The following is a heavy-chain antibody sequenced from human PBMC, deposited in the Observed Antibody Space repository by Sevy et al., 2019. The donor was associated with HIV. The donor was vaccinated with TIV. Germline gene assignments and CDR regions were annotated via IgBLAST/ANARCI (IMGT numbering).Heavy chain of an antibody. CDR1: GFTFSSYS. J-gene: IGHJ4*02. V-gene: IGHV3-48*02. CDR2: ISSSSSTI. CDR3: ARDLGYYYDRSGYYGPYDY. Sequence: GGSLRLSCAASGFTFSSYSMNWVRQAPGKGLEWVSYISSSSSTIYYADSVKGRFTISRDNAKNSLYLQMNSLRDEDTDVYYCARDLGYYYDRSGYYGPYDYWGQGTLVTVSS. D-gene: IGHD3-22*01.